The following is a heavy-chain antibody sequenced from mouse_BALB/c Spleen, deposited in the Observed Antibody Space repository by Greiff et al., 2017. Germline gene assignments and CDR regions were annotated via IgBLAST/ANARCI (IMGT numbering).Heavy chain of an antibody. V-gene: IGHV5-15*02. CDR3: ARGYDYDEGYYFDY. J-gene: IGHJ2*01. CDR1: GFTFSDYG. Sequence: EVQRVESGGGLVQPGGSRKLSCAASGFTFSDYGMAWVRQAPGKGPEWVAFISNLAYSIYYADTVTGRFTISRENAKNTLYLEMSSLRSEDTAMYYCARGYDYDEGYYFDYWGQGTTLTVSS. D-gene: IGHD2-4*01. CDR2: ISNLAYSI.